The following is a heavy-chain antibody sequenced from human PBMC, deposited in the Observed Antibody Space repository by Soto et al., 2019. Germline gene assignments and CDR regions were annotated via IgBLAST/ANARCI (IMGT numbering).Heavy chain of an antibody. V-gene: IGHV1-69*13. J-gene: IGHJ4*02. D-gene: IGHD3-9*01. CDR1: GGTFSRYA. Sequence: SVKVSCKASGGTFSRYAISWVRQAPGQGLEWMGGIIPIFGTANYAQKFQGRVTITADESTSTAYMELSSLRSEDTAVYYCARAPGRYFDWLTRFDYWGQGTLVTAPQ. CDR3: ARAPGRYFDWLTRFDY. CDR2: IIPIFGTA.